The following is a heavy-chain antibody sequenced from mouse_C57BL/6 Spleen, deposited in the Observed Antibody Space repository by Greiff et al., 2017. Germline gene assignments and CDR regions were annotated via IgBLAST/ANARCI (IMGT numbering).Heavy chain of an antibody. Sequence: VQLKESVAELVRPGASVKLSCTASGFNIKNTYMHWVKQRPEQGLEWIGRIDPANGNTKYAPKFQGKATITADTSSNTAYLQLSSLTSEDTAIYYCVRWDDYDWYFDVWGTGTTVTVSS. J-gene: IGHJ1*03. V-gene: IGHV14-3*01. CDR1: GFNIKNTY. CDR2: IDPANGNT. CDR3: VRWDDYDWYFDV. D-gene: IGHD2-4*01.